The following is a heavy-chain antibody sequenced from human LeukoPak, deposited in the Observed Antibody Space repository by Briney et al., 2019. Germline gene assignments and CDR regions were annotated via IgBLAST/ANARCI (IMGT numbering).Heavy chain of an antibody. D-gene: IGHD4-17*01. Sequence: TGGSLRLSCAASGFTFSSSDMHWVRQAPGKGLEWVAVISYDATNKYYADSVKGRFTLSRDNSKNTLYLQTNTLRDEDTAVYYCARFDYADYLAFDYWGQGTLVTVSS. V-gene: IGHV3-30*03. CDR3: ARFDYADYLAFDY. J-gene: IGHJ4*02. CDR2: ISYDATNK. CDR1: GFTFSSSD.